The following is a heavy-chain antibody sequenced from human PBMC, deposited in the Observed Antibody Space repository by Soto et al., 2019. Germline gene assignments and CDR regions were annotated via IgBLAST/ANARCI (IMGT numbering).Heavy chain of an antibody. CDR1: GYAFTGYY. CDR2: INPNSGGT. V-gene: IGHV1-2*04. Sequence: GASVKVSCKASGYAFTGYYMHWVRQAPGQGLEWMGWINPNSGGTNYAQKFQGWVTMTRDTSISTAYMELSRLRSDDTAVYYCARGVAAAGTGHYYYYYYMDVWGKRTTVTVPS. D-gene: IGHD6-13*01. CDR3: ARGVAAAGTGHYYYYYYMDV. J-gene: IGHJ6*03.